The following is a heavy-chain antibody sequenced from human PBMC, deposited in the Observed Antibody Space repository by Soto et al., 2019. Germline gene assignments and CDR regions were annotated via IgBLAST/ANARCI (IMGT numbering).Heavy chain of an antibody. CDR2: ITPGSADT. CDR3: AKLGVRVATAGVDY. CDR1: GFPFSNYV. V-gene: IGHV3-23*01. Sequence: EVQLLESGGGLVQPGGSLRLSCVASGFPFSNYVLYWVRQPPGRGLEWVSAITPGSADTTYADSVKGRFTISRDDSKDTQYLQMNNLRAEDPGVYYCAKLGVRVATAGVDYWGQGTLVTVSS. D-gene: IGHD6-13*01. J-gene: IGHJ4*02.